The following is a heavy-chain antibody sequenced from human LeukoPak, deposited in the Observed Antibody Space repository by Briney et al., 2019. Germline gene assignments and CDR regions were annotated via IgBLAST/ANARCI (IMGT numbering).Heavy chain of an antibody. Sequence: GGSLRLSCEASGFTFSYYSMNWVRQAPGKGREWISYISTSTTTIYYANSVKGRFTISRDNAKKSLYLQMNRLRVEDTGVYYCASWGEGALDNWGQGTLVTVSS. CDR3: ASWGEGALDN. J-gene: IGHJ4*02. D-gene: IGHD1-26*01. V-gene: IGHV3-48*01. CDR2: ISTSTTTI. CDR1: GFTFSYYS.